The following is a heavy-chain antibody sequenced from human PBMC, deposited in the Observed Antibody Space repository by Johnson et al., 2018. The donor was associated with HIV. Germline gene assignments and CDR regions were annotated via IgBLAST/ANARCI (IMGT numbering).Heavy chain of an antibody. CDR2: ISYDGSNK. D-gene: IGHD1-26*01. V-gene: IGHV3-30*04. CDR1: GFTFSSYA. Sequence: QEQLVESGGGVVQPGRSLRLSCAASGFTFSSYAMHWVRQAPGKGLEWVAVISYDGSNKYYADSVKGRFNISRDNSKNTLYLQMNSLRAEDTAVYYCARDRKHGLVVGDGINDIWGQGTMVTVSS. CDR3: ARDRKHGLVVGDGINDI. J-gene: IGHJ3*02.